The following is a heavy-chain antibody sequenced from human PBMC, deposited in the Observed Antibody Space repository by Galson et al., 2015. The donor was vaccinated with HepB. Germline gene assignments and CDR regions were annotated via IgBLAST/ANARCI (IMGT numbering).Heavy chain of an antibody. Sequence: CAISGDSVSSNSAAWNWIRQSPSRGLEWLGRTYYRSKWYNDYAVSVKSRITINPDASKNQFSLQLNSVTPEDTAVYYCARAYYEFWSGYPVYNYYMGVWGKGTTVTVSS. CDR1: GDSVSSNSAA. D-gene: IGHD3-3*01. CDR2: TYYRSKWYN. J-gene: IGHJ6*03. V-gene: IGHV6-1*01. CDR3: ARAYYEFWSGYPVYNYYMGV.